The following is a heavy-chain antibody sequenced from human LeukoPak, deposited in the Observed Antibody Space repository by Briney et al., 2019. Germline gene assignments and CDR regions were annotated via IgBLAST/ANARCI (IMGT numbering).Heavy chain of an antibody. CDR1: GFTVSSNY. J-gene: IGHJ4*02. D-gene: IGHD5-18*01. V-gene: IGHV3-53*01. CDR3: ARARGYSYGDFDY. Sequence: GGPLRLSCAASGFTVSSNYMSWVRQAPGKGLEWVSVIYSGGSTYYADSVKGRFTISRDNSKNTLYLQMNSLRAEDTAVYYCARARGYSYGDFDYWGQGTLVTVSS. CDR2: IYSGGST.